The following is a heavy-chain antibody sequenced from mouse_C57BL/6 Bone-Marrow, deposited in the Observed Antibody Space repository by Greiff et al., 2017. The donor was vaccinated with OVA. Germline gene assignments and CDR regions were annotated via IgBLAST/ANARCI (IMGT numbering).Heavy chain of an antibody. Sequence: EVQRVESGPELVKPGASVKISCKASGYSFTDYNMNWVKQSNGKSLEWIGVINPNYGTTSYNQKFKGKATLTVDQSSSTAYMQLNSLTSEDSAVYYCARDITTVVATGNFDYWGQGTTLTVSS. D-gene: IGHD1-1*01. CDR2: INPNYGTT. J-gene: IGHJ2*01. V-gene: IGHV1-39*01. CDR1: GYSFTDYN. CDR3: ARDITTVVATGNFDY.